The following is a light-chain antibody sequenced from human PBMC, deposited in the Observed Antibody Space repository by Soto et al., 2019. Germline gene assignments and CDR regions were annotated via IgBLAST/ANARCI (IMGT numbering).Light chain of an antibody. CDR2: EVT. CDR1: SSDVGGYNY. V-gene: IGLV2-8*01. Sequence: QSVLTQPPSASGSPGQSVTISCTGTSSDVGGYNYVSWYQQHRGKAPKLMIYEVTKRPSGVPDRFSGSKSGNTASLTVSGLQAEDEADYYCSSYAGSNNLNVFGTGTKVTVL. CDR3: SSYAGSNNLNV. J-gene: IGLJ1*01.